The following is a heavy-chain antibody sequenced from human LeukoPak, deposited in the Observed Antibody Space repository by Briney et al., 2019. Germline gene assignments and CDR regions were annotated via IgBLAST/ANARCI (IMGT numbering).Heavy chain of an antibody. V-gene: IGHV3-23*01. CDR2: ISGSGGST. CDR1: GFTFSSYA. CDR3: AKRAALEYYYGSGSSYYFDY. Sequence: PGGSLRLSCAASGFTFSSYAMSWVRQAPGKVLEWVSSISGSGGSTYYAESVKGRFTISRDNSKNTLYLQMNSLRAEDTAVYYCAKRAALEYYYGSGSSYYFDYWGQGTLVTVSS. D-gene: IGHD3-10*01. J-gene: IGHJ4*02.